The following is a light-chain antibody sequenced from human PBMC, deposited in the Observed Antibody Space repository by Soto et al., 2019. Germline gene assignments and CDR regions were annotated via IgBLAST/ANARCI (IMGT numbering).Light chain of an antibody. J-gene: IGKJ4*01. CDR1: QSISSK. Sequence: EIVMTQSPAALSVSPGERATLSGRASQSISSKLAWYQQKPGQAPRLLIYGASTRATGIPARFRGSGSGTEFTLTISSLQSEDFAVYYCQQYNNWLPLTFGGGTKVEIK. V-gene: IGKV3-15*01. CDR3: QQYNNWLPLT. CDR2: GAS.